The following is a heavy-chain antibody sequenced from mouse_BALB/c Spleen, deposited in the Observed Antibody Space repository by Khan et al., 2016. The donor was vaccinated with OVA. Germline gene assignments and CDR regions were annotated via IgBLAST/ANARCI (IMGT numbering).Heavy chain of an antibody. CDR2: INPSDGDT. CDR3: IRSGYGTFAY. D-gene: IGHD2-1*01. V-gene: IGHV1S81*02. CDR1: GYTFTSYY. Sequence: VQLQQSGAELVKPGASVKLSCKASGYTFTSYYMYWVKQRPGQGLEWIGEINPSDGDTNFNEKFKSKATLTVDKSSSTVYMQLSSLTSEDSAVYYCIRSGYGTFAYWGQGTLVTVSA. J-gene: IGHJ3*01.